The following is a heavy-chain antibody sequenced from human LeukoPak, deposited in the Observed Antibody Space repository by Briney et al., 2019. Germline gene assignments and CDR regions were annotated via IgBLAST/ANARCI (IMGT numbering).Heavy chain of an antibody. CDR1: GFTLSNYG. D-gene: IGHD2-2*01. V-gene: IGHV3-30*02. CDR3: AKSVIPTAYQGTYYMDV. CDR2: IGLEGIKI. Sequence: GGSLGLSCEASGFTLSNYGMNWVGQAQARGLGGGAFIGLEGIKIYYADSVKGRFTISRDSSKSTLYLQTNSLRAEDTAVYYCAKSVIPTAYQGTYYMDVWGKGTTVIVSS. J-gene: IGHJ6*03.